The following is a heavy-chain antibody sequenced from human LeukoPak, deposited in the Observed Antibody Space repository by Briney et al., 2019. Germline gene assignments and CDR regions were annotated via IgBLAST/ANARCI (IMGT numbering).Heavy chain of an antibody. V-gene: IGHV3-69-1*01. CDR2: ITYESTT. CDR3: SREIRGWSGAFHI. J-gene: IGHJ3*02. CDR1: GFTFSNSY. D-gene: IGHD6-19*01. Sequence: GGSLRLSCAPSGFTFSNSYMSWIRQAPGKGLEWVSYITYESTTYYTESVKGRLTISRDNARNSLYLNMTGLRAKKPPVSYCSREIRGWSGAFHIWGQGTVVTVSS.